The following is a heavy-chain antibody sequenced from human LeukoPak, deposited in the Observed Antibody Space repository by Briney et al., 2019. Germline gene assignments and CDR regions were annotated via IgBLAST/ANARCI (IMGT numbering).Heavy chain of an antibody. V-gene: IGHV3-48*04. CDR3: ARWENIVGATSAFDI. CDR2: ISSSGSTI. D-gene: IGHD1-26*01. J-gene: IGHJ3*02. CDR1: GFTFSRYA. Sequence: GGSLRLSCAASGFTFSRYAMIWVRQAPGKGLEWVSYISSSGSTIYYADSVKGRFTISRDNAKNSLYLQMNSLRAEDTAVYYCARWENIVGATSAFDIWGQGTMVTVSS.